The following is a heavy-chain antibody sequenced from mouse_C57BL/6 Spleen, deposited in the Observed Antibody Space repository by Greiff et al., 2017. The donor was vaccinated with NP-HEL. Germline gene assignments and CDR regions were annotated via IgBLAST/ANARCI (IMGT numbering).Heavy chain of an antibody. CDR2: IDPENGDT. CDR3: TETAQAGFAY. Sequence: EVQLVESGAELVRPGASVKLSCTASGFNIKDDYMHWVKQRPEQGLEWIGWIDPENGDTEYASKFQGKATITADTSSNTAYLQLSSLTSEDTAVYYCTETAQAGFAYWGQGTLVTVSA. V-gene: IGHV14-4*01. J-gene: IGHJ3*01. CDR1: GFNIKDDY. D-gene: IGHD3-2*02.